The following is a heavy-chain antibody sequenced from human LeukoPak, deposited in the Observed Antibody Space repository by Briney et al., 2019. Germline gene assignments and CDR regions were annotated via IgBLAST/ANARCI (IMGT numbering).Heavy chain of an antibody. CDR1: GGSFSGYY. V-gene: IGHV4-34*01. CDR2: INHSGST. J-gene: IGHJ6*03. Sequence: SETLSLTCAVYGGSFSGYYWSWIRQPPGKGLEWIGEINHSGSTNYNPSLKSRVTISVDTSKNQFSLKLSSVTAADTAVHYCARSGTEWLRLGDYYYYMDVWGKGTTVTVSS. D-gene: IGHD5-12*01. CDR3: ARSGTEWLRLGDYYYYMDV.